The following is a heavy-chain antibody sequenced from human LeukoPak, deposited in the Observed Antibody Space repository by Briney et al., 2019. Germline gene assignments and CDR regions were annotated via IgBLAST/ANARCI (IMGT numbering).Heavy chain of an antibody. Sequence: SVTVSCKASRGTFSSYAISWVRQAPGQGVEGRGGSNPIFGTANYAQKFHGRVTIPADESTSTAYMELSSLRYEDTAVYYSARGEYYDILARYSYYFDYWGQGTLVTVSS. CDR1: RGTFSSYA. CDR2: SNPIFGTA. D-gene: IGHD3-9*01. CDR3: ARGEYYDILARYSYYFDY. J-gene: IGHJ4*02. V-gene: IGHV1-69*13.